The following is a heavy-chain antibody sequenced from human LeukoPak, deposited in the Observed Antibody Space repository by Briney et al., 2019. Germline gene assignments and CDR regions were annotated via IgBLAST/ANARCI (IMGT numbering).Heavy chain of an antibody. CDR3: ARDRDSSGWTNWFDP. CDR2: INPSGGST. J-gene: IGHJ5*02. D-gene: IGHD6-19*01. V-gene: IGHV1-46*01. CDR1: GYTFTSYY. Sequence: ASVKVSCKASGYTFTSYYMHWVRQAPGQGLEWTGIINPSGGSTSYAQKFQGRVTMTRDTSTSTVYMELSSLRSEDTAVYYCARDRDSSGWTNWFDPWGQGTLVTVSS.